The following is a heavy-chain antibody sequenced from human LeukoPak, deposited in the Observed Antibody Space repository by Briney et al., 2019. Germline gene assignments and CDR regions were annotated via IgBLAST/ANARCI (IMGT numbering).Heavy chain of an antibody. CDR1: GGSIIAFY. CDR2: IYYSGST. Sequence: PSETLSLTCTVSGGSIIAFYWSWIRQPPGKGLEWIGYIYYSGSTNYTPSLKSRVTMSVDTSKNQFSLKLSSVTAADTAVYCCARGRYCSDGSCYLDYWGQGTLVTVSS. V-gene: IGHV4-59*01. D-gene: IGHD2-15*01. CDR3: ARGRYCSDGSCYLDY. J-gene: IGHJ4*02.